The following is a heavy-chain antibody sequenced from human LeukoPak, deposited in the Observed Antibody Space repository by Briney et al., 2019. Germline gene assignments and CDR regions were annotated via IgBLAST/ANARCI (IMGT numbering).Heavy chain of an antibody. Sequence: SSETLSLTSSVSGGSNNNWWNWIRQPPGKGLEWIGYIYYSGSTSYNPSLKSRLTISVDTSLNQFSLKLNSVTAADTAVYYCARYCSGGDCYSKALDYWGQGILVTVSS. CDR3: ARYCSGGDCYSKALDY. CDR1: GGSNNNW. D-gene: IGHD2-15*01. J-gene: IGHJ4*02. CDR2: IYYSGST. V-gene: IGHV4-59*01.